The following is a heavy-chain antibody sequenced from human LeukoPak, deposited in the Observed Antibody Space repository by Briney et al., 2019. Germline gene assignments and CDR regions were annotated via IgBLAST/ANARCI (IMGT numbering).Heavy chain of an antibody. V-gene: IGHV3-23*01. Sequence: GSLRLSCAVSGITLSNYGISWVRQAPGKGLEWVAGISGSGGRTNYADSVKGRFTISRDNPKNTLYLQMNSLRVEDTAVYFCAKRGVVIRVILVGFHKEAYYFDSWGQGALVTVSS. CDR2: ISGSGGRT. J-gene: IGHJ4*02. CDR1: GITLSNYG. CDR3: AKRGVVIRVILVGFHKEAYYFDS. D-gene: IGHD3-22*01.